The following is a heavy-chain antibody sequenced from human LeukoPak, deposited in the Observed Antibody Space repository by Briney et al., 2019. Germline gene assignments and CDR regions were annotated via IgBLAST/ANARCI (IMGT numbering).Heavy chain of an antibody. CDR3: ARENCDSTTCYKTIDY. CDR2: ITSNGGSA. J-gene: IGHJ4*02. D-gene: IGHD2-2*02. V-gene: IGHV3-64*01. Sequence: GGSLRLSCAASGFTFSIYAMHWVRQAPGKGLEYVSAITSNGGSAYYANSVKGRFTISRDSSKNTLYLQMGSLRAEDMAVYYCARENCDSTTCYKTIDYWGQGTLVTVSS. CDR1: GFTFSIYA.